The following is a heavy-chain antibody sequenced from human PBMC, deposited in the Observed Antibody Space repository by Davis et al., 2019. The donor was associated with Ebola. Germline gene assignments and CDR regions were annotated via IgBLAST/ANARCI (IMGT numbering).Heavy chain of an antibody. CDR1: GGTLSSYA. D-gene: IGHD3-3*01. J-gene: IGHJ3*02. CDR2: IIPIFGTA. Sequence: SVKVSCKASGGTLSSYAISWVRQAPGQGLEWMGGIIPIFGTANYAQKFQGRVTITADESTSTAYMELSSLRSEDTAVYYCARATHYDLYAFDIWGQGTMVTVSS. V-gene: IGHV1-69*13. CDR3: ARATHYDLYAFDI.